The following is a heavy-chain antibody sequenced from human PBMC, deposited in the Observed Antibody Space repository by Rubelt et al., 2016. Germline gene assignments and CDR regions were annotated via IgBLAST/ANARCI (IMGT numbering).Heavy chain of an antibody. CDR1: GGSISSSSHY. CDR3: ARTIVGATMGWFDP. Sequence: QLQLQESGPGLVKPSETLSLTCTVSGGSISSSSHYWGWIRQPPGKGLEWIGSIYYSGSTYYNPSLKSRGTISVDASKNRCSLKLGSVTAADTAVYYCARTIVGATMGWFDPWGQGTLVTVSS. CDR2: IYYSGST. V-gene: IGHV4-39*01. D-gene: IGHD1-26*01. J-gene: IGHJ5*02.